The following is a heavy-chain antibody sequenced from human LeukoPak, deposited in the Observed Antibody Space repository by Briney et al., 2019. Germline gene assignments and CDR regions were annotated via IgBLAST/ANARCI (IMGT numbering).Heavy chain of an antibody. J-gene: IGHJ4*02. CDR1: GFTFSTSW. V-gene: IGHV3-7*03. CDR2: IKKDGSET. Sequence: GGSLRLSCAASGFTFSTSWMSWVRQVPGKGLEWVANIKKDGSETYYVDSVKGRFTTSRDNAKNSLYLQMNSLRAEDTAMYYCARGRYSGTTYYFDYWGQGTLVTVSS. CDR3: ARGRYSGTTYYFDY. D-gene: IGHD5-12*01.